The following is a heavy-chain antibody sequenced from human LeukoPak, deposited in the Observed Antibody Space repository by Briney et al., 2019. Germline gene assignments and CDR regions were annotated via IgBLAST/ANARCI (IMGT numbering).Heavy chain of an antibody. V-gene: IGHV3-21*01. J-gene: IGHJ6*03. D-gene: IGHD1-14*01. CDR2: ISSSSSYI. CDR3: ARVGPWVNPDYYYYYMDV. Sequence: GGSLRLSCAASIYTFISYSMNWVRQAPGKGLEWVSSISSSSSYIYYADSAKGRFTISRDNAKNSLYLQMNSLRAEDTAVYYCARVGPWVNPDYYYYYMDVWGKGTTVTVSS. CDR1: IYTFISYS.